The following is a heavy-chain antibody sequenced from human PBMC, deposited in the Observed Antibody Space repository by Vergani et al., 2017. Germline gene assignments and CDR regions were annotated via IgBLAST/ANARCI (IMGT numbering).Heavy chain of an antibody. V-gene: IGHV2-5*04. D-gene: IGHD1-7*01. Sequence: QITLKESGPTLVKPTQTLTLTCTFSGFSLNTRGVSVAWIRQPPGKALDCLALIYWNDDQHYSPSLNNRVTITKDTSKNQVVLTMTNMDYVDTGTYYCGYRKTECGTNGCFYQFYCYYYMGVWGKGDTVTVSS. CDR1: GFSLNTRGVS. J-gene: IGHJ6*03. CDR2: IYWNDDQ. CDR3: GYRKTECGTNGCFYQFYCYYYMGV.